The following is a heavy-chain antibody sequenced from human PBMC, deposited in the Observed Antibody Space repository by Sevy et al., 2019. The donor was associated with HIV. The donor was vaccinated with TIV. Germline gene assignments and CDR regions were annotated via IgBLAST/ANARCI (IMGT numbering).Heavy chain of an antibody. CDR1: GFTFSSYA. J-gene: IGHJ2*01. D-gene: IGHD3-10*01. CDR3: AKCPRSITMGRGVTPYWYFDL. Sequence: GGSLRLSCAASGFTFSSYAMSWVRQAPGKGLEWVSAISGSGGSTYYADSVKGRFTISRDNSKNTLYLQMNSLRAEDTAVYYCAKCPRSITMGRGVTPYWYFDLWGRCTLVTVSS. CDR2: ISGSGGST. V-gene: IGHV3-23*01.